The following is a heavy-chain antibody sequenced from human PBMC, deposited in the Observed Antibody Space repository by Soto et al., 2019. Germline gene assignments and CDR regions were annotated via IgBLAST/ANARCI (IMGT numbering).Heavy chain of an antibody. J-gene: IGHJ2*01. CDR1: GFTFSSYA. V-gene: IGHV3-23*01. CDR3: AKGDVAGTFPRLYFDL. CDR2: ISGSGGST. D-gene: IGHD6-19*01. Sequence: EVQLLESGGGLVQPGGSLRLSCAASGFTFSSYAMSWVRQAPGKGLEWVSAISGSGGSTYYADSVKGRFTMSRDNSKNTLYPPMNSRRSVDTAVYYCAKGDVAGTFPRLYFDLWGRGTRVTVS.